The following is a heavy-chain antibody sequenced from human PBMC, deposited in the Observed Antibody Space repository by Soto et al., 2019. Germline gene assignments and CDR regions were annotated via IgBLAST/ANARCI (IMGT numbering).Heavy chain of an antibody. J-gene: IGHJ4*02. CDR3: ARDLDYYGSGNYYNRIDY. D-gene: IGHD3-10*01. CDR1: GCPFSDYA. Sequence: QVQLVQSGAEVKNPGSSLKVSCKVSGCPFSDYAVSWVRQAPGQGLEWMGGIIPMFGTANYAQKFQGRVTITADESTTTAYMELSSLRSEDTAVYYCARDLDYYGSGNYYNRIDYWGQGTLVTVSS. V-gene: IGHV1-69*01. CDR2: IIPMFGTA.